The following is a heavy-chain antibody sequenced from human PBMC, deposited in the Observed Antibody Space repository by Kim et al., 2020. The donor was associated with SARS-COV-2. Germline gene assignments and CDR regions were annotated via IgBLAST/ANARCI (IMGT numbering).Heavy chain of an antibody. Sequence: SETLSLTCTVSGGSISSYYWSWIRQPPGKGLEWIGYIYYSGSTNYNPSLKSRVTISVDTSKNQFSLKLSSVTAADTAVYYCARAGLGWYFDLWGRGTLVTVSS. D-gene: IGHD3-10*01. CDR2: IYYSGST. CDR1: GGSISSYY. V-gene: IGHV4-59*13. CDR3: ARAGLGWYFDL. J-gene: IGHJ2*01.